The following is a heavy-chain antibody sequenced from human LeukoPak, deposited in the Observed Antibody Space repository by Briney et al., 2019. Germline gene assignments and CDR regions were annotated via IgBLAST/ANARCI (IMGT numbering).Heavy chain of an antibody. CDR3: ARAAGDGYNSQFDY. CDR2: IYYSGST. D-gene: IGHD5-24*01. CDR1: GGPISSCDYF. Sequence: PSQTLPLTCTVSGGPISSCDYFWSWIRQPPGKGLEWIGYIYYSGSTYYNPSLKSRVTISVDTSKNQFSLKLSSVTAADTAVYYCARAAGDGYNSQFDYWGQGTLVTVSS. V-gene: IGHV4-30-4*01. J-gene: IGHJ4*02.